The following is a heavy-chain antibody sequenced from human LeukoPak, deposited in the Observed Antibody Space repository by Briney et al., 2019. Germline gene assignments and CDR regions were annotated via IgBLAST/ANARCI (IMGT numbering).Heavy chain of an antibody. CDR2: ISSSSSYI. Sequence: GGSLRLSCAASGFTFSSYSMNRVRQAPGKGLEWVSSISSSSSYIYYADSVKGRFTISRDNAKNSLYLQMNSLRAEDTAVYYCARDLEGSGSYYTYYFDYWGQGTLVTVSS. CDR3: ARDLEGSGSYYTYYFDY. V-gene: IGHV3-21*01. D-gene: IGHD3-10*01. J-gene: IGHJ4*02. CDR1: GFTFSSYS.